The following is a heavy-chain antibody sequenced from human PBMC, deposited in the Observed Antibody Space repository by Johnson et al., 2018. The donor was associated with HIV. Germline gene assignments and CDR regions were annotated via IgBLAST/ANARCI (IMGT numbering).Heavy chain of an antibody. CDR2: ISYDGSNK. CDR1: GFTFSSYA. V-gene: IGHV3-30-3*01. D-gene: IGHD3-22*01. Sequence: QVQLVESGGGVVQPGRSLRLSCAASGFTFSSYAMHWVRQAPGKGLEWVAVISYDGSNKYYADSVKGRFPISRDNSKNTLYLQMNSLRAEDTAVYYCARERNMIVVDDDAFDIWGHGTMVTVSS. CDR3: ARERNMIVVDDDAFDI. J-gene: IGHJ3*02.